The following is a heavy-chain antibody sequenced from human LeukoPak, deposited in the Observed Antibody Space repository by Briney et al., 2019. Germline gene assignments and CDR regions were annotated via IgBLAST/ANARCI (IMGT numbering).Heavy chain of an antibody. CDR2: ISGYNGNT. V-gene: IGHV1-18*01. CDR3: AREDSPWYFDL. J-gene: IGHJ2*01. D-gene: IGHD5-18*01. CDR1: GDTFTRYG. Sequence: GASVTVSFTSSGDTFTRYGISWVRQAPGQGLEWMGWISGYNGNTKYAQKFQGRITLTTDTSTITAYLDLRSLRSDDTAVYYCAREDSPWYFDLWGRGTLVTVSS.